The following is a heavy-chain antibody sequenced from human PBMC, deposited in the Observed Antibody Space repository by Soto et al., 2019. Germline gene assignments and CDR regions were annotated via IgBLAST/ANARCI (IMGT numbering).Heavy chain of an antibody. V-gene: IGHV1-18*01. CDR3: TRERGQRLFDY. CDR1: GYTFTSYG. D-gene: IGHD6-19*01. Sequence: QVQLVQSGAEVKKPGASVKVSCKASGYTFTSYGISWVRQAPGQGLEWMGWISAYNGNKKYAQKFQGRVSMTTDTSTSTDYTELRSLRSDDTAVYYCTRERGQRLFDYWGQRTLVTVSS. J-gene: IGHJ4*02. CDR2: ISAYNGNK.